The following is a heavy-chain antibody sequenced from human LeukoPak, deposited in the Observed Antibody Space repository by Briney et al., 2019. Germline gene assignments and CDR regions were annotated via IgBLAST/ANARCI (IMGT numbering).Heavy chain of an antibody. CDR2: ISSSSSTI. Sequence: HAGGSLRLSCAAAGFTFSSYSMNWVRQAPGKGLEWVSYISSSSSTIYYADSVKGRFTISRDNAKNSLYLRMNSLRAEDTAVYYCAREYCSSTSCYDYYYGMDVWGQGTTVTVSS. D-gene: IGHD2-2*01. J-gene: IGHJ6*02. CDR1: GFTFSSYS. CDR3: AREYCSSTSCYDYYYGMDV. V-gene: IGHV3-48*04.